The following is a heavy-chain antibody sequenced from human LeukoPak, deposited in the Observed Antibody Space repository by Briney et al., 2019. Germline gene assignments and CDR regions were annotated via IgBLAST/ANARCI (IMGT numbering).Heavy chain of an antibody. CDR2: FDPEDGET. V-gene: IGHV1-24*01. CDR1: GYTLTELS. CDR3: AAYYGSGNDLDY. J-gene: IGHJ4*02. D-gene: IGHD3-10*01. Sequence: ASVTVSCKVSGYTLTELSMHWVRQAPGKGLEWMGGFDPEDGETIYAQEFQGRVTMTEDTSTDTAYMELSSLRSEDTAVYYCAAYYGSGNDLDYWGQGTLVTVSS.